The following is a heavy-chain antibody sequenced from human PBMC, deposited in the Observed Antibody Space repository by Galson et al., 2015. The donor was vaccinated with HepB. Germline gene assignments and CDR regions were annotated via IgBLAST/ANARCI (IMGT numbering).Heavy chain of an antibody. V-gene: IGHV3-21*01. D-gene: IGHD6-13*01. CDR1: GFTFSSYS. J-gene: IGHJ4*02. CDR3: ARDGLPLAVFDY. CDR2: ISSSSSYI. Sequence: SLRLSCAASGFTFSSYSINWVRQAPGKGLEWVSSISSSSSYIYYADSVKGRFTISRDNAKNSLYLQMNSLRAEDTAVYYCARDGLPLAVFDYWGQGTLVTVSS.